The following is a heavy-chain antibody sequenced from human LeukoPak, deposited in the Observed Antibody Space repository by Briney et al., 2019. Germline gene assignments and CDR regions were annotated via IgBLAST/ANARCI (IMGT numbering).Heavy chain of an antibody. CDR1: GSSISNTNYY. J-gene: IGHJ4*02. V-gene: IGHV4-39*07. CDR3: ARDHFFCGGDCYYFDY. CDR2: IYYSGNT. D-gene: IGHD2-21*02. Sequence: SETLSLTCSVSGSSISNTNYYWGWIRQPPGKGLEWIGSIYYSGNTYYNPSLKSRVTISVDTSKNQFSLKLSSVTAADTAVYYCARDHFFCGGDCYYFDYWGPGTLVTVSS.